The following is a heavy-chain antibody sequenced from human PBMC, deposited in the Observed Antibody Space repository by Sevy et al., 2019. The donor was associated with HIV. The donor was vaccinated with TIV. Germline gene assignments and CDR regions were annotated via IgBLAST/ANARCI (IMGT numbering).Heavy chain of an antibody. Sequence: GGSLRLSCAASGFPFSSYGMHWVRQAPGKGLEWVALISYDGTSDYYGDSVKGRFTISRDNSKSTLYLQMNSLRGEDTAVYYCAKDAKTTITGIYGMDVWGQGTTVTVSS. D-gene: IGHD4-4*01. J-gene: IGHJ6*02. CDR3: AKDAKTTITGIYGMDV. CDR1: GFPFSSYG. CDR2: ISYDGTSD. V-gene: IGHV3-30*18.